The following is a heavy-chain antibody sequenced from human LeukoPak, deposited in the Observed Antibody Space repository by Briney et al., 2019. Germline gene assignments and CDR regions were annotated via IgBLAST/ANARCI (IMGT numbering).Heavy chain of an antibody. J-gene: IGHJ4*02. Sequence: ASVKVSCKASGYTFTGYYMHWVRQAPGQGLEWMGWINPNSGGTNYAQKFQGRVTMTRDTSISTAYMELSRLRSDDTAVYCCARWAMGSGSGWYLFFDYWGQGTLVTVSS. CDR2: INPNSGGT. V-gene: IGHV1-2*02. CDR1: GYTFTGYY. D-gene: IGHD6-19*01. CDR3: ARWAMGSGSGWYLFFDY.